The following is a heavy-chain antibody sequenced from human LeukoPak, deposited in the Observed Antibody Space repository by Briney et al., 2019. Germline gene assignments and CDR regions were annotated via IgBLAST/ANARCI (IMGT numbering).Heavy chain of an antibody. Sequence: SETLSLTCTVSGYSISSGYYWGWIRQPPGKGLEWIGSIYHSGSTYYNPSLKSRVTISVDTSKNQFSLKLSSVTAADTAVYYCARTIDYYDSSGYRYWGQGTLVTVSS. CDR1: GYSISSGYY. CDR2: IYHSGST. D-gene: IGHD3-22*01. V-gene: IGHV4-38-2*02. CDR3: ARTIDYYDSSGYRY. J-gene: IGHJ4*02.